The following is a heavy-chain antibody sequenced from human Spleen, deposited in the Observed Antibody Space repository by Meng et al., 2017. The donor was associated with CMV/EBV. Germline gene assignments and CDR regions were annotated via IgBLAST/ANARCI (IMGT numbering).Heavy chain of an antibody. CDR2: INHSGST. Sequence: LTCAVYGESFSGYYWSWIRQPPGKGLEWIGEINHSGSTNYNPSLKSRVTISVDTSKNQFSLKLSSVTAADTAVYYCARETSRKGVDYWGQGTLVTVSS. D-gene: IGHD1-26*01. CDR1: GESFSGYY. CDR3: ARETSRKGVDY. V-gene: IGHV4-34*01. J-gene: IGHJ4*02.